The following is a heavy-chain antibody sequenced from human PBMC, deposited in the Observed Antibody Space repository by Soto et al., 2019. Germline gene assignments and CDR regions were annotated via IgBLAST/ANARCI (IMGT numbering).Heavy chain of an antibody. CDR2: IDPSAGST. CDR3: VRDLGSEDRVAADYFHYGMDV. Sequence: ASVKVSCKASGYTFTTYYMHWVRQAPGQGLGWMGIIDPSAGSTNYAQKFQGRVTMTRDTSTSTVYMELYNLRSEDTAVYYCVRDLGSEDRVAADYFHYGMDVWRQGSTVTVSS. J-gene: IGHJ6*01. V-gene: IGHV1-46*01. CDR1: GYTFTTYY. D-gene: IGHD6-13*01.